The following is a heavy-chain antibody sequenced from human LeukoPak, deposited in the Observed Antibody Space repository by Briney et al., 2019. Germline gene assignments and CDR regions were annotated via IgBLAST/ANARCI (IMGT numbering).Heavy chain of an antibody. V-gene: IGHV3-21*01. CDR2: MSRSSDFI. CDR1: GFTFSTYS. Sequence: PGGSLRLSCAASGFTFSTYSMNWVRQAPGKGLQWVSSMSRSSDFIYYADSVKGRFTISRDNAKNSLYLQMNSLRAEDTAVYYCARHYYYYYYMDVWGKGTTVTVSS. CDR3: ARHYYYYYYMDV. J-gene: IGHJ6*03.